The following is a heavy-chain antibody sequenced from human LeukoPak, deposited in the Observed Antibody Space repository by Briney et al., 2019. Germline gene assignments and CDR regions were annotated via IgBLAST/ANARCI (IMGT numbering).Heavy chain of an antibody. CDR3: GKDIGISSSRTSDY. CDR1: GFSFDDYT. CDR2: ISWDGSTT. D-gene: IGHD6-6*01. J-gene: IGHJ4*02. V-gene: IGHV3-43*01. Sequence: PGGSLRLSCAASGFSFDDYTMHWVRQAPGKGLEWVSLISWDGSTTDYAGSVKGRFTISRDNSKDSLYLQMNSLRTEDTALYYCGKDIGISSSRTSDYWGQGTLVTVSS.